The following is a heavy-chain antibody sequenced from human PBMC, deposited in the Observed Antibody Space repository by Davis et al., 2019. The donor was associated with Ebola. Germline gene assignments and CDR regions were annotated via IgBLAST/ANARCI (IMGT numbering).Heavy chain of an antibody. J-gene: IGHJ3*02. V-gene: IGHV4-30-2*01. CDR3: ALNSSGSDLNAFDI. D-gene: IGHD6-19*01. Sequence: PSETLSLTCAVSGGSISSGGYSWSWIRQPPGKGLEWIGYIHHSGSTYYNPSLKSRVTISVDRSKNQFSLKLSSVTAADAGVYFCALNSSGSDLNAFDIWGQGTAVTVSS. CDR2: IHHSGST. CDR1: GGSISSGGYS.